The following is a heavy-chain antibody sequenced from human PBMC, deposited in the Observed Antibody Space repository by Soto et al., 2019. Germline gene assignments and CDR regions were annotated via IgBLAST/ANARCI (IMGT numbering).Heavy chain of an antibody. V-gene: IGHV3-64D*06. Sequence: GGSLRLSCSASGFTFSSYAMHWVRQAPGKGLEYVSAISSNGGSTYYADSVKGRFTISRDNSKNTLYLQMSSLRAEDTAVYYCVKVKGYSYGFRYFDYWGQGTLVTVSS. CDR2: ISSNGGST. CDR1: GFTFSSYA. CDR3: VKVKGYSYGFRYFDY. D-gene: IGHD5-18*01. J-gene: IGHJ4*02.